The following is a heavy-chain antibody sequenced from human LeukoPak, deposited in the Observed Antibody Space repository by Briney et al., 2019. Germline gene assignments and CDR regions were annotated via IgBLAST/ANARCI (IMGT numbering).Heavy chain of an antibody. Sequence: GGSLRLSCTASGFTFGDYAMSWFRQAPGKGLEWVGFIRSKAYGGTTEYAASVKGRFTISRDDSKSIAYLQMNSLKTEDTAVYYCTRDIVVVPAAMPYYYYYYMDVWGKGTTVTVSS. CDR3: TRDIVVVPAAMPYYYYYYMDV. J-gene: IGHJ6*03. CDR2: IRSKAYGGTT. V-gene: IGHV3-49*03. D-gene: IGHD2-2*01. CDR1: GFTFGDYA.